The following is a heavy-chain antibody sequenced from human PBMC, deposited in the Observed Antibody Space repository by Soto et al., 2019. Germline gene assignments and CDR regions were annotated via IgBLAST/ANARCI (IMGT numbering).Heavy chain of an antibody. Sequence: PGGSLRLSCAASGFTFSSYGMSWVRQAPGKGLERVSGISGSGSSTYYADTVKGRLTISRDNSKNTLYLQMNSLRAEDTAVYYCAKDYDLTGWFDPWGQGTLVTVSS. CDR3: AKDYDLTGWFDP. CDR2: ISGSGSST. CDR1: GFTFSSYG. J-gene: IGHJ5*02. D-gene: IGHD3-3*01. V-gene: IGHV3-23*01.